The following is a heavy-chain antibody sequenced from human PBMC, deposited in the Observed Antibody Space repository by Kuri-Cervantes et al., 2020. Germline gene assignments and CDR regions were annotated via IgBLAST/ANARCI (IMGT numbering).Heavy chain of an antibody. CDR2: ISSSGSTI. Sequence: GESLKISCAASGFTFSDYYMSWIRQAPGKGLEWVSYISSSGSTIYYADSVKGRFTISRDNAKNSLYLQMNSLRAEDTAVYYCAKFSWNDGLDYWGQGTLVTVSS. CDR1: GFTFSDYY. CDR3: AKFSWNDGLDY. J-gene: IGHJ4*02. D-gene: IGHD1-1*01. V-gene: IGHV3-11*01.